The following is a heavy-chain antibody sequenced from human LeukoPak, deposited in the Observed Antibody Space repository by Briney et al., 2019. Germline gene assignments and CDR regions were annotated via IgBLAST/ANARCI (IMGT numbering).Heavy chain of an antibody. V-gene: IGHV1-69*04. J-gene: IGHJ5*02. CDR2: IIPILGIA. D-gene: IGHD6-19*01. CDR3: ARDAWYSSGWYLGWFDP. Sequence: SVKVSCKASGGIPISYAISWVRQAPGQGLEWMGRIIPILGIANYVQKSQGRVTITADKSTSTAYMELSSLRSDDTAVYYCARDAWYSSGWYLGWFDPWGQGTLVTVSS. CDR1: GGIPISYA.